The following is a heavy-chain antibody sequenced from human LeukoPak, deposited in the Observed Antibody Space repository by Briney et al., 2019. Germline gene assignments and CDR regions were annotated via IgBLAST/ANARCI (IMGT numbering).Heavy chain of an antibody. D-gene: IGHD6-19*01. Sequence: GGSLRLSCAASGFTFSSYGMHWVRQAPGKGLEWVAVIWYDGSNKYYADSMKGRFTISRDNSKNTLYLQMNSLRAEDTAVYYCAREKQWLTDYWGQGTLVTVSS. CDR3: AREKQWLTDY. J-gene: IGHJ4*02. CDR1: GFTFSSYG. V-gene: IGHV3-33*01. CDR2: IWYDGSNK.